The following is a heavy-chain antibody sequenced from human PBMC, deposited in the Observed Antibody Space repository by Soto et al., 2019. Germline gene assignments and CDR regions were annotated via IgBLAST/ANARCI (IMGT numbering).Heavy chain of an antibody. V-gene: IGHV2-5*02. J-gene: IGHJ5*02. CDR1: GFSLSTSGVG. Sequence: QITLKESGPTLVKPTQTLTLTCTFSGFSLSTSGVGVGWIRQPPGKALEWLALIYWDDDKRYSPSLKSRLTITKDTSKNQVVLTMTNMDPVDTATYYCALQPTIPEGPILWGANWFDPWGQGTLVTVSS. CDR3: ALQPTIPEGPILWGANWFDP. D-gene: IGHD2-21*01. CDR2: IYWDDDK.